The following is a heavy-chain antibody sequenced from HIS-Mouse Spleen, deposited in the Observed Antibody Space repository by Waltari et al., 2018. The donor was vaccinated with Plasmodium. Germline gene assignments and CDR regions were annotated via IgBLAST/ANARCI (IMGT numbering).Heavy chain of an antibody. Sequence: QVQPVQSGTELKKPGAAVKVSCKDYGYTFTSYGISWVRQAPGQGLEWMGWISPYNGNTNFAQKLQGRVTMTTDTSTSTAYMELRSLRSDDTAVYYCARGSAGDAFDIWGQGTMVTVSS. V-gene: IGHV1-18*01. J-gene: IGHJ3*02. CDR1: GYTFTSYG. CDR2: ISPYNGNT. D-gene: IGHD6-19*01. CDR3: ARGSAGDAFDI.